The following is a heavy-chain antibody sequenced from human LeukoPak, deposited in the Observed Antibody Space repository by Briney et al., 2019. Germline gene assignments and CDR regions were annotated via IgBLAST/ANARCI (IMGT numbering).Heavy chain of an antibody. V-gene: IGHV5-51*01. CDR3: ARQKGLRLTPGSAFDI. CDR2: IYPGDSDT. CDR1: GYSFTSYW. J-gene: IGHJ3*02. Sequence: GESLKISCKGSGYSFTSYWIGWVRQMPGKGLEWMGIIYPGDSDTRYSPSFQGQVTISADKSISTAYLQWSSLKASDTAMYYCARQKGLRLTPGSAFDIWGQGTMVPVSS. D-gene: IGHD4-17*01.